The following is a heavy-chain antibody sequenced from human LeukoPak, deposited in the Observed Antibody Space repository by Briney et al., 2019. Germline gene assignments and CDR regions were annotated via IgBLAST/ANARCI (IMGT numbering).Heavy chain of an antibody. V-gene: IGHV4-34*01. CDR3: ARETPLDYYDSSGYYPFDY. D-gene: IGHD3-22*01. CDR1: GGSFSGYY. J-gene: IGHJ4*02. CDR2: INHSGST. Sequence: KTSETLSLTCAVYGGSFSGYYWSWIRQPPGKGLEWIGEINHSGSTNYNPSLKSRVTISVDTSKNQFSLKLSSVTAADTAVYYCARETPLDYYDSSGYYPFDYWGQGTLVTVSS.